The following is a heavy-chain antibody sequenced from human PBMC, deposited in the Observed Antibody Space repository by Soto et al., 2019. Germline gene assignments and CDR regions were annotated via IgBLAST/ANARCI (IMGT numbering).Heavy chain of an antibody. Sequence: QVQLVQSGTEVKKPGSSVKVSCKASGGTFRNYPINWVRQAPGQGLEWMGSIFPLTDIPDYAQNFQARLTISADKSTSTAYMELSGLSSADTAMYFCARSALVVLNYFGSWGQGTLVTVSS. V-gene: IGHV1-69*02. CDR1: GGTFRNYP. CDR3: ARSALVVLNYFGS. D-gene: IGHD3-3*02. CDR2: IFPLTDIP. J-gene: IGHJ4*02.